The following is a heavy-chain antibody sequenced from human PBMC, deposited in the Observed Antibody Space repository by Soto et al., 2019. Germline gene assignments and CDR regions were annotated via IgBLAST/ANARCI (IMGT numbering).Heavy chain of an antibody. D-gene: IGHD4-17*01. CDR3: ARMTTVTTLGNYYYGMDV. V-gene: IGHV1-69*13. CDR1: GGTFSSYA. Sequence: GASVKVSCKASGGTFSSYAISWVRQAPGQGLEWMGGIIPIFGTANYAQKFQGRVTITADESTSTAYMELSSLRSEDTAVYYCARMTTVTTLGNYYYGMDVWGQGTTVTVSS. J-gene: IGHJ6*02. CDR2: IIPIFGTA.